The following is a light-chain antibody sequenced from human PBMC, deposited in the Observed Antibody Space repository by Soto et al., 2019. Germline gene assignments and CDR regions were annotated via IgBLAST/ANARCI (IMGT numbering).Light chain of an antibody. CDR1: QNINNY. CDR2: DAS. V-gene: IGKV1-33*01. Sequence: EIQTTQSPSSLSASVGNRVTITCQASQNINNYLNWYQQKPGRAPKILIYDASNLEAGVPSRFRGIGSGTDFTFTISRMKPEDIATYYCQQYENLPTFGQGTRLEIK. CDR3: QQYENLPT. J-gene: IGKJ5*01.